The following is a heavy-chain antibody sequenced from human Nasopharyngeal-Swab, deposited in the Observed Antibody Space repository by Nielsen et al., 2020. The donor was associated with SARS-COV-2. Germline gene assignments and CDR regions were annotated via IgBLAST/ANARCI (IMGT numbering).Heavy chain of an antibody. V-gene: IGHV3-72*01. CDR1: GFTFSSYS. CDR3: ARGYCSGGSCPPGYYGMDV. J-gene: IGHJ6*02. D-gene: IGHD2-15*01. CDR2: TRNKANSYTT. Sequence: GESLKISCAASGFTFSSYSMNWVRQAPGKGLEWVGRTRNKANSYTTEYAASVKGRFTISRDDSKNSLYLQMNSLKTEDTAVYYCARGYCSGGSCPPGYYGMDVWGQGTTVTVSS.